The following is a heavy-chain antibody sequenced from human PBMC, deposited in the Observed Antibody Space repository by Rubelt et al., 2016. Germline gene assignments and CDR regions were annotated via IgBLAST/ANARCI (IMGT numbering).Heavy chain of an antibody. CDR1: VFTFSSDS. CDR3: AKGRAGGWNGGDD. J-gene: IGHJ4*02. V-gene: IGHV3-23*01. Sequence: PGGSLRLSCAASVFTFSSDSISWVRQAPGKGLEWVSAISGSGGSTHYADSVKGRFTISRDNSKNTLYLQMNSLRVDDTAVYYCAKGRAGGWNGGDDWGQGTLVTVSS. CDR2: ISGSGGST. D-gene: IGHD1-1*01.